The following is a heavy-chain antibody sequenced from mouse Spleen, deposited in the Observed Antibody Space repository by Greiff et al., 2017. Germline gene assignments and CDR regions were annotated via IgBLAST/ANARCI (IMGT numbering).Heavy chain of an antibody. J-gene: IGHJ4*01. Sequence: EVHLVESGPGLVKPSQSLSLTCSVTGYSITSGYYWNWIRQFPGNKLEWMGYISYDGSNNYNPSLKNRISITRDTSKNQFFLKLNSVTTEDTATYYCARDQEYYYAMDYWGQGTSVTVSS. CDR2: ISYDGSN. V-gene: IGHV3-6*01. CDR1: GYSITSGYY. CDR3: ARDQEYYYAMDY. D-gene: IGHD3-2*02.